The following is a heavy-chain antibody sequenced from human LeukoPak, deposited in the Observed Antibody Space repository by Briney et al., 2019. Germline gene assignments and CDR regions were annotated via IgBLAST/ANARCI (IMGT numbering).Heavy chain of an antibody. CDR2: IYSGGST. V-gene: IGHV3-53*01. Sequence: GGSLRLSCAASGFTVSSNYMSWVRQAPGKGLEWVSVIYSGGSTYYADSVKGRFTISRDNSKNTLYLQMNSLRAEDTAVYYCATPPSGYFPYYFDYWGQGTLVTVSS. D-gene: IGHD3-22*01. J-gene: IGHJ4*02. CDR3: ATPPSGYFPYYFDY. CDR1: GFTVSSNY.